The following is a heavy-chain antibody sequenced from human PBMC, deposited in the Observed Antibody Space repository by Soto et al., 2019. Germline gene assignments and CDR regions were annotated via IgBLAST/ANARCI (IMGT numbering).Heavy chain of an antibody. CDR2: IYYSGST. J-gene: IGHJ6*02. D-gene: IGHD2-2*01. CDR1: GGSISSYY. CDR3: ARVLPAAITSYGMDV. Sequence: SETLSLTCTVSGGSISSYYWSWIRQPPGKGLEWIGYIYYSGSTNYNPSLKSRVTISVDTSKNQFSLKLSSVTAADTAVYYCARVLPAAITSYGMDVWGQGTTVTAP. V-gene: IGHV4-59*01.